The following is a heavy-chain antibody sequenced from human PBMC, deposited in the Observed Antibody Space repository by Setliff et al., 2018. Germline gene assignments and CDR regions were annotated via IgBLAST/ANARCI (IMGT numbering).Heavy chain of an antibody. V-gene: IGHV4-38-2*01. CDR2: IHYRGTT. CDR1: GFSISSGYY. Sequence: SETLSLTCAVSGFSISSGYYWGWIRQPPGKGLEWIGRIHYRGTTYSNASLASRLTISVDTAKNQFSLKLTSVTAADTAVYYCARTGTYRYFDYWGQGTRVTAPQ. CDR3: ARTGTYRYFDY. D-gene: IGHD1-1*01. J-gene: IGHJ4*02.